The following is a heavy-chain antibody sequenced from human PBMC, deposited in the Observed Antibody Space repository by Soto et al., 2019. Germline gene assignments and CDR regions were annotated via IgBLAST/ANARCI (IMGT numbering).Heavy chain of an antibody. D-gene: IGHD3-22*01. V-gene: IGHV1-8*01. J-gene: IGHJ5*02. CDR1: GYTLTRYY. CDR3: ARAYYYDSSGYYYGPNWFDP. Sequence: GPLKVSLQASGYTLTRYYINWGRQAPRPGREWMGLMNPNSGNTGYAQKFQGRVTMTRNTSISTAYMELSSLRSEDTAVYYCARAYYYDSSGYYYGPNWFDPWGQGTLVTVSS. CDR2: MNPNSGNT.